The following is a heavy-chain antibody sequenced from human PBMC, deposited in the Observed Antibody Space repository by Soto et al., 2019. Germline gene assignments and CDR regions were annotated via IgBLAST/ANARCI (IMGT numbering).Heavy chain of an antibody. CDR1: GGTFSIYT. Sequence: QVQLVQSGAEVKKPGYSVKVSCKASGGTFSIYTISWERQAPGQGLEWMGGSANSAQKFQGRLTVTADEATSTVYLELSSLTSEYTAVYYCAREGPPDIAWFDPWGQGTLVSVSS. CDR2: SA. V-gene: IGHV1-69*01. J-gene: IGHJ5*02. CDR3: AREGPPDIAWFDP. D-gene: IGHD2-15*01.